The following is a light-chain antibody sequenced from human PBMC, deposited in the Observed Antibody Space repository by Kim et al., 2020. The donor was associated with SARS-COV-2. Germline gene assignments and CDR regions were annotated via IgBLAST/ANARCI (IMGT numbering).Light chain of an antibody. J-gene: IGLJ3*02. CDR1: SSNIGTNT. Sequence: GQRVTISCSGSSSNIGTNTVNWYQQLPGTAPKLVMYSSNQRPSGVPDRFSGSKSGTSASLAISGLQSGDEADYFCATWDDSLSCGVFGGGTQLTVL. V-gene: IGLV1-44*01. CDR2: SSN. CDR3: ATWDDSLSCGV.